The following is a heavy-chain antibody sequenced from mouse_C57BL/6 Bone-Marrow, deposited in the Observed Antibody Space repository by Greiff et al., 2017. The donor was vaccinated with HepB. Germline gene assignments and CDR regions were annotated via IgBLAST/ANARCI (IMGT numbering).Heavy chain of an antibody. V-gene: IGHV1-81*01. D-gene: IGHD1-1*01. CDR1: GYTFTSYG. CDR3: ARRPGGSRDYFDY. CDR2: IYPRSGNT. Sequence: QVQLKQSGAELARPGASVKLSCKASGYTFTSYGISWVKQRTGQGLEWIGEIYPRSGNTYYNEKFKGKATLTADKSYSTAYMELRSLTSEDSAVYFCARRPGGSRDYFDYWGQGTTLTVSS. J-gene: IGHJ2*01.